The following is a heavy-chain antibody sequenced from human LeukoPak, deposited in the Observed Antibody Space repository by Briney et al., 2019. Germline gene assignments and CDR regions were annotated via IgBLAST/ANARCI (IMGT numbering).Heavy chain of an antibody. J-gene: IGHJ4*02. Sequence: PSETLSLTCTVSGDSINTKNYYSGWIRHPPGKGLEWIGSIYYSGNTYYNPSLKSRVTLSIDTSKNQCSLRLSSVTAADTAVYHCARHSYGTFDYWGQGTLVTVSS. CDR2: IYYSGNT. CDR3: ARHSYGTFDY. CDR1: GDSINTKNYY. D-gene: IGHD5-18*01. V-gene: IGHV4-39*01.